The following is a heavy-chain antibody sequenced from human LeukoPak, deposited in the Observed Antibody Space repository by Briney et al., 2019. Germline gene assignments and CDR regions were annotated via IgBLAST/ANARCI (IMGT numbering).Heavy chain of an antibody. CDR2: IYYSGST. D-gene: IGHD3-16*01. CDR3: ARALINNWFDP. J-gene: IGHJ5*02. V-gene: IGHV4-31*03. CDR1: GDSISSGGYY. Sequence: PSQTLSLTCTVSGDSISSGGYYWSWIRQRPGKGLEWIGYIYYSGSTYYNPSLKSRVTISGDTSKNQFSLELSSVTAADTAVYYCARALINNWFDPWGQGTLVTVSS.